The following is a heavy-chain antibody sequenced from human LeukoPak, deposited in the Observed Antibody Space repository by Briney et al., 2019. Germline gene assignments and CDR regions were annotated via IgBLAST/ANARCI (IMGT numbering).Heavy chain of an antibody. J-gene: IGHJ6*02. CDR3: ARFKRRYSSGWTYGMDV. D-gene: IGHD6-19*01. Sequence: PSETLSLTCTVSGGSISSGGYYWSWIRQHPGKGLEWIGYIYYSGSTYYNPSLKSRVTISVDTSKNQFSLKLSSVTAADTAVYYCARFKRRYSSGWTYGMDVWGQGTTVTVSS. V-gene: IGHV4-31*03. CDR2: IYYSGST. CDR1: GGSISSGGYY.